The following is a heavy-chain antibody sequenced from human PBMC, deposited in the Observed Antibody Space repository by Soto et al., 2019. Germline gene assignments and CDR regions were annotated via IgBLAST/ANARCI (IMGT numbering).Heavy chain of an antibody. V-gene: IGHV4-4*02. Sequence: SETLSLTCAVSGVSLTSGNWWTWVRQSPQRGLEYIGEIFHDGTANYYPSFERRVAMSVDTSRNQFSLKLTSVTAADTAVYFCARLVYATRLNYMYFDFWGPGTLVTVSS. CDR3: ARLVYATRLNYMYFDF. D-gene: IGHD2-2*01. J-gene: IGHJ4*02. CDR1: GVSLTSGNW. CDR2: IFHDGTA.